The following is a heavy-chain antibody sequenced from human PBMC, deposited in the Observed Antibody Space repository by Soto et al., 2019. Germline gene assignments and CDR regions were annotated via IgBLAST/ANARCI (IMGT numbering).Heavy chain of an antibody. CDR3: ASNRECSSTSCPFDP. V-gene: IGHV1-69*02. D-gene: IGHD2-2*01. Sequence: QVQLVQSGAEVKKPGSSVKVSCKASGGTFSSYTISWVRQAPGQGLEWMGRIIPILGIANYAQKFQGRVTIXXDXTXXTAYMELSSLTSEDTAVYYCASNRECSSTSCPFDPWGQGTLVTVSS. CDR1: GGTFSSYT. CDR2: IIPILGIA. J-gene: IGHJ5*02.